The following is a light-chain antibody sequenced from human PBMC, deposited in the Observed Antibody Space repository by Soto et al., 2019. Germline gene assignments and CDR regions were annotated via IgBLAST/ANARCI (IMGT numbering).Light chain of an antibody. CDR2: DVS. CDR1: RNEVGGYNR. J-gene: IGLJ1*01. V-gene: IGLV2-18*02. CDR3: TSYASGSAYV. Sequence: QSVLTQPPSVSGSPGQSVAISCTGTRNEVGGYNRVSWYQQAPGKAPKLLIYDVSNRPSGGSTRFSGSKSGNTASLTISGLQAEDEADYYCTSYASGSAYVFGPGTKVTVL.